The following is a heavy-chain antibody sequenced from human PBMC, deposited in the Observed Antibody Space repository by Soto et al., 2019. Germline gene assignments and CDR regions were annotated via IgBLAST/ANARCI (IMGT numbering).Heavy chain of an antibody. CDR1: GYTFTSHW. CDR2: IYPGDSDT. Sequence: GESLKISCKGSGYTFTSHWIGSVRQMPGKGLEWMGIIYPGDSDTRYSPSFQGQVTILADKSISTAYLQWSSLKASDTAMYYCASYTLSYYYGMDVWGQGTTVTVSS. V-gene: IGHV5-51*01. CDR3: ASYTLSYYYGMDV. J-gene: IGHJ6*02. D-gene: IGHD4-4*01.